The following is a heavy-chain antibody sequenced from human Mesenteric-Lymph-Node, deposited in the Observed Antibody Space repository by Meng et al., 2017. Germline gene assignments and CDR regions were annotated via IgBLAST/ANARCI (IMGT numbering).Heavy chain of an antibody. CDR1: GGSMSRGDYF. J-gene: IGHJ5*02. CDR2: LYYSRNT. CDR3: ARGGYDLNWFDP. D-gene: IGHD2-15*01. V-gene: IGHV4-30-4*01. Sequence: LSGAGSGLVKPSQTLSLPCTVSGGSMSRGDYFWNWIRQPPGKGLEWIGYLYYSRNTYYNPSLKSRVTISIDTSKNQFSLKLNSVTAADTAVYYCARGGYDLNWFDPWGQGTLVTVSS.